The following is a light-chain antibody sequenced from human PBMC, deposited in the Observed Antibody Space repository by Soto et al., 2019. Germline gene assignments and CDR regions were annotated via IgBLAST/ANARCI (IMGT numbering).Light chain of an antibody. CDR1: QSVSTY. Sequence: EIVLTQSPGTLSLSPGERATLSCRASQSVSTYLAWYQQKPGQAPRLLIYGASSRATGIPDRFSGSGSGTDFTLTISRLQPGDFAVYYCQQYGTSPFTFCPGTKVDIK. CDR2: GAS. J-gene: IGKJ3*01. V-gene: IGKV3-20*01. CDR3: QQYGTSPFT.